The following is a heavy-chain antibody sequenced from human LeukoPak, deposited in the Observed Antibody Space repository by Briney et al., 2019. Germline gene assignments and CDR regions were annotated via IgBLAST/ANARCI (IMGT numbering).Heavy chain of an antibody. V-gene: IGHV3-33*08. CDR1: GFTFSNYD. CDR3: ARERGYCSGGSCSRRFDY. D-gene: IGHD2-15*01. CDR2: IWHDGSNK. Sequence: PGRSLRLSCAASGFTFSNYDMHWVRQAPGKGLEWVAFIWHDGSNKYYADSVKGRFTISRDNSKNTLYLQMNSLRAEDTAVYYCARERGYCSGGSCSRRFDYGGQGTLVTVSS. J-gene: IGHJ4*02.